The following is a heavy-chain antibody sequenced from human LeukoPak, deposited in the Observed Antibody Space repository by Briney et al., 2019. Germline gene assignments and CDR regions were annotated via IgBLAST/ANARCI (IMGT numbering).Heavy chain of an antibody. J-gene: IGHJ4*02. V-gene: IGHV1-3*01. CDR2: INAGNGNT. D-gene: IGHD6-19*01. CDR1: GHTFTSYA. Sequence: ASVKVSCKASGHTFTSYAMHWVRQAPGQRLEWMGWINAGNGNTKYSQKFQGRVTITRDTSASTAYMELSSLRSEDTAVYYCARDNAREQWLGRFDYWGQGTLVTVSS. CDR3: ARDNAREQWLGRFDY.